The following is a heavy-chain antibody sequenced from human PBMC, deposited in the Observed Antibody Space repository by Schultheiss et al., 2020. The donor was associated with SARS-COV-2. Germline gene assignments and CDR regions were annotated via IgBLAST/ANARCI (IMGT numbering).Heavy chain of an antibody. CDR2: IYYTGST. J-gene: IGHJ2*01. Sequence: SETLSLTCAVYGGSFSGYYWSWIRQPPGKGLEWIGYIYYTGSTNYNPSLKSRVTISVDTSKNQFSLKLSSVTAADTAVYYCAREAYYYDSSGYEPRPYWYFDLWGRGTLVTVSS. CDR1: GGSFSGYY. CDR3: AREAYYYDSSGYEPRPYWYFDL. V-gene: IGHV4-59*01. D-gene: IGHD3-22*01.